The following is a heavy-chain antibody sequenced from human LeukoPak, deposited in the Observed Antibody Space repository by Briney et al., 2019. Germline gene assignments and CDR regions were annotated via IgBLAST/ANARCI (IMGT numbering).Heavy chain of an antibody. J-gene: IGHJ3*02. V-gene: IGHV3-23*01. Sequence: GGSLKLSCAASGFSFSSFFLNWVRQAPGKGLEWVSTISGRSDSTYYADSVKGRFTISRDNSKDTLYLQLNYLRAEDTAVYYCAKASGYYYDSSGYYLGAFDIWGPGTMVTVSS. CDR1: GFSFSSFF. CDR3: AKASGYYYDSSGYYLGAFDI. D-gene: IGHD3-22*01. CDR2: ISGRSDST.